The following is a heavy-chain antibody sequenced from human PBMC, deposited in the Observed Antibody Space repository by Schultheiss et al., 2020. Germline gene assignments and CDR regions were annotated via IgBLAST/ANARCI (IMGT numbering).Heavy chain of an antibody. J-gene: IGHJ4*02. V-gene: IGHV5-51*01. D-gene: IGHD5-18*01. Sequence: GESLKISCKGSGYSFTSYWIGWVRQMPGKGLEWMGIIYPGDSDTRYSPSFQGQVTISADKSISTAYLQWSSLKASDTAMYYCARAPTWIQLWSTSPYYFDYWGQGTLVTVSS. CDR2: IYPGDSDT. CDR1: GYSFTSYW. CDR3: ARAPTWIQLWSTSPYYFDY.